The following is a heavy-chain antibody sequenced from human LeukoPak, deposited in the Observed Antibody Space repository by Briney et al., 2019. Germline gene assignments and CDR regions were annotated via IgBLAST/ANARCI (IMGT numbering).Heavy chain of an antibody. CDR3: ARGLTDLEWIDY. J-gene: IGHJ4*02. D-gene: IGHD3-3*01. CDR2: IYYSGST. CDR1: GGSISSSSYY. Sequence: SETLSLTCTVSGGSISSSSYYWGWIRQPPGTGLEWIGSIYYSGSTYYNPSLKSRVTISVDTSKNQFSLKLSSVTAADTAVYYCARGLTDLEWIDYWGQGTLVTVSS. V-gene: IGHV4-39*07.